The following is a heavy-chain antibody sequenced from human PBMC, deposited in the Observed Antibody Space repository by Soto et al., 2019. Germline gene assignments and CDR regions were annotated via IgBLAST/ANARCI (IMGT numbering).Heavy chain of an antibody. Sequence: QVQLVESGGGVVQPVRSLRLSCAASGFTLSNNGMHWVRQAPGKGREWVAVRSRAGNTKFSADSVKGRFAISKDNSENTLYLQMNSLRLEDTAVYFCARERDSGNWGQGTLVTVSS. D-gene: IGHD3-10*01. V-gene: IGHV3-30*03. CDR2: RSRAGNTK. CDR3: ARERDSGN. CDR1: GFTLSNNG. J-gene: IGHJ4*02.